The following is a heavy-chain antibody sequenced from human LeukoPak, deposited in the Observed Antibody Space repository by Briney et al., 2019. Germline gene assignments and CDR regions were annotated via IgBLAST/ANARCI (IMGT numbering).Heavy chain of an antibody. D-gene: IGHD2-21*02. CDR1: GGSISSSNW. CDR2: IHHSGST. V-gene: IGHV4-4*02. J-gene: IGHJ4*02. Sequence: SETLSLTCGVSGGSISSSNWWNWVRQPPGKGLEWIGEIHHSGSTNYNPSLKSRVTISVDKSKNQFSLKLSSVTAADTAVYYCASAVNCGGDCYSIDYWGQGTLVTVSS. CDR3: ASAVNCGGDCYSIDY.